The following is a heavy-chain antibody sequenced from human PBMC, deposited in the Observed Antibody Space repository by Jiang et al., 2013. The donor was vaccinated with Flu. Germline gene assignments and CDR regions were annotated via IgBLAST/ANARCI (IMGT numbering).Heavy chain of an antibody. CDR2: IYYSGST. CDR3: ARSRRGVIAAAAP. J-gene: IGHJ5*02. D-gene: IGHD6-13*01. Sequence: GSGLVKPSETLSLTCTVSGGSISSSSYYWGWIRQPPGKGLEWIGSIYYSGSTYYNPSLKSRVTISVDTSKNQFSLKLSSVTAADTAVYYCARSRRGVIAAAAPWGQGTLVTVSS. CDR1: GGSISSSSYY. V-gene: IGHV4-39*01.